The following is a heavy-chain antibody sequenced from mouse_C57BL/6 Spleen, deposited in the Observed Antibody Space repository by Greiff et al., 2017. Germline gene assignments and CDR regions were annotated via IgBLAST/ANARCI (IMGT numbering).Heavy chain of an antibody. D-gene: IGHD1-1*01. V-gene: IGHV1-76*01. CDR3: ARTFDYYGSSYGFAY. CDR2: IYPGSGNT. J-gene: IGHJ3*01. CDR1: GYTFTDYY. Sequence: VQLQQSGAELVRPGASVKLSCKASGYTFTDYYINWVKQRPGQGLEWIARIYPGSGNTYYNEKFKGKATLTAEKSSSTAYMQLSSLTSEDSAVYFCARTFDYYGSSYGFAYWGQGTLVTVSA.